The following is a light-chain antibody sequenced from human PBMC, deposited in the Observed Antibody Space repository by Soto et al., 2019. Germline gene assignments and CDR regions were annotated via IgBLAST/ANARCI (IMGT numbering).Light chain of an antibody. CDR3: QQRSNWPPTWT. CDR1: QSVGSY. V-gene: IGKV3-11*01. CDR2: DAS. J-gene: IGKJ1*01. Sequence: EVVLTQSPATLSLSPGERATLSCRASQSVGSYLAWYQHKPGRPPRLLIYDASNRATGIPARFSGSGSGTDFPLTISSLEPEDFAVYYCQQRSNWPPTWTFGQGTKVEIK.